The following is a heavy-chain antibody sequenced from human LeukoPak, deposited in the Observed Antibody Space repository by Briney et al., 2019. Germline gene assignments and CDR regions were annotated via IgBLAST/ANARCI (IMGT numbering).Heavy chain of an antibody. CDR3: ARMDSSSSNRAFGI. Sequence: SETLSLTCAVSGYSISSSYYWGWIRQPPGKGLEWIGSIYHSGSTYYNPSLKSRVTLSVDTSKNQFSLKLSSVTAADTAVYYCARMDSSSSNRAFGIWGQGTMVTVSS. CDR2: IYHSGST. D-gene: IGHD6-6*01. J-gene: IGHJ3*02. CDR1: GYSISSSYY. V-gene: IGHV4-38-2*01.